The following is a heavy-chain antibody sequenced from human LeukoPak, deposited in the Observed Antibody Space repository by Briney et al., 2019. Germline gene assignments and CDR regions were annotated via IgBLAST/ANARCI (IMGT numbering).Heavy chain of an antibody. Sequence: SETLSLTCTVSGGSISGSFWGRIRQPPGEGLEFIGYIYYTGAASYNPSLNSRVSMSVDTSKNQFSLKLNSVTAADTAVYYCAKFVTVTIPNWIDPWGQGTLVTVSS. V-gene: IGHV4-59*01. CDR1: GGSISGSF. CDR2: IYYTGAA. CDR3: AKFVTVTIPNWIDP. J-gene: IGHJ5*02. D-gene: IGHD4-17*01.